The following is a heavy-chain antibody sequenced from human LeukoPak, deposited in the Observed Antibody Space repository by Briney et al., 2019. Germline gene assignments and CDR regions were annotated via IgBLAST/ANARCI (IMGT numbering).Heavy chain of an antibody. CDR3: ARLPGIVATIERYFDY. CDR2: IYPGDSDT. V-gene: IGHV5-51*01. D-gene: IGHD5-12*01. CDR1: GYSFNSYW. J-gene: IGHJ4*02. Sequence: GESLKISCKGSGYSFNSYWIGWVRQMPGKGLEWMGIIYPGDSDTRYSPSFQGQVTISADKSISTAYLQWSSLKASDTAMYYCARLPGIVATIERYFDYWGQGTLVTISS.